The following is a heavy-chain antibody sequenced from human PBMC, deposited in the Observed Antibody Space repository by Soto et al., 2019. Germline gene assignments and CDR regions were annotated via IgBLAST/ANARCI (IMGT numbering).Heavy chain of an antibody. J-gene: IGHJ4*02. V-gene: IGHV4-30-4*01. CDR1: GGSISSGDYY. Sequence: QVQLQEWGPGLVKTSQTLSLTCTVSGGSISSGDYYWSWIRQPPGKGLEWIGYIYYSGSTYYNPSLKSRVTISVGTSKNQFSLKLTSVTAADTAVYYCAREGGYGEVSGYWGQGTLVTVSS. CDR3: AREGGYGEVSGY. D-gene: IGHD4-17*01. CDR2: IYYSGST.